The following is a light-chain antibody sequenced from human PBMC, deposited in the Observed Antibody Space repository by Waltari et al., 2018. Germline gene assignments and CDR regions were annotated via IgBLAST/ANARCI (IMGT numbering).Light chain of an antibody. V-gene: IGLV5-45*01. J-gene: IGLJ3*02. CDR3: MILHNNAVV. Sequence: PGGTPQFLVMYRSDSAIQRCSGVPSRFSGSKDTAGNAGILLISGFQSEDEADYYCMILHNNAVVFGGGTRLTVL. CDR2: YRSDSAI.